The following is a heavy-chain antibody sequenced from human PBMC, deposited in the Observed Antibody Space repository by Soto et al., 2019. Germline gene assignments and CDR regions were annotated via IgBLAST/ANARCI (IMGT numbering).Heavy chain of an antibody. CDR1: GFTFSNAW. CDR2: IESKTDDGTT. Sequence: GGSLRLSCAASGFTFSNAWMNWVRQAPGKGLEWVGRIESKTDDGTTDYASPVKGRFTISRDDSRNTLYLQMNSLKTEDTAVYYCTADLGDNVWGRDYHYGMDVWGQGTTVTVSS. V-gene: IGHV3-15*07. D-gene: IGHD3-16*01. J-gene: IGHJ6*02. CDR3: TADLGDNVWGRDYHYGMDV.